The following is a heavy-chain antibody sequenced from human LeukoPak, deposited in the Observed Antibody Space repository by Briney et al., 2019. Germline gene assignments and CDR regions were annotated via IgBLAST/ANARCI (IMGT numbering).Heavy chain of an antibody. Sequence: PSETLSLTCTVSGDSISSGTYYWSWIRQPAGKGLEWIGRIDASGNPNYNPSLRSRLTMSVDTSKNQFSLKLSSVTAADTAVYYCARVNTQGVPSPWGQGILVTVFS. D-gene: IGHD2-15*01. V-gene: IGHV4-61*02. CDR2: IDASGNP. CDR3: ARVNTQGVPSP. CDR1: GDSISSGTYY. J-gene: IGHJ5*02.